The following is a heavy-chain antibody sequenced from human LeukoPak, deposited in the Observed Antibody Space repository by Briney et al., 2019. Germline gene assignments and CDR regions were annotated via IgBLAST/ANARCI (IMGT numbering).Heavy chain of an antibody. D-gene: IGHD3-9*01. Sequence: GGSLRLSCAASGFTFSNYAMHWVRQAPRMGLEYVSAINANGGGTYYADSVRGRFTISRDNSKSTPYLQLGSLRAEDMAVYFCARVLLTGYYYDYWGQGTLVTVSS. V-gene: IGHV3-64*02. CDR3: ARVLLTGYYYDY. CDR2: INANGGGT. CDR1: GFTFSNYA. J-gene: IGHJ4*02.